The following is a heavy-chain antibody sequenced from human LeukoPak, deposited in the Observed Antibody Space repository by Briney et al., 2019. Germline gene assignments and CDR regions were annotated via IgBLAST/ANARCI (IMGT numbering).Heavy chain of an antibody. Sequence: GGSLRLSCAASGFTFSSYGMHWVRQAPGKGLEWVAFIRYDGSNKYYADSVKGRFTISGDNSKNTPYLQMNSLRAEDTAVYYCSTPDKPLGYCSGGSCSLGCSWGKGTTVTISS. CDR2: IRYDGSNK. CDR3: STPDKPLGYCSGGSCSLGCS. V-gene: IGHV3-30*02. CDR1: GFTFSSYG. D-gene: IGHD2-15*01. J-gene: IGHJ6*04.